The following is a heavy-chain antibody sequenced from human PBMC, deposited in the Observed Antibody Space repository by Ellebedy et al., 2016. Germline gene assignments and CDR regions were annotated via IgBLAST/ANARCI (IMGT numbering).Heavy chain of an antibody. Sequence: GGSLRLSXEASGFIFSNYAMHWVRQAPDKGLEWLTVILYDGNTIYYADSVKGRFTVSRDNSKNTLYLQMNSLRPEDTAVYYCARDYYDSSGYIGYWGQGTPVTVSS. CDR3: ARDYYDSSGYIGY. CDR1: GFIFSNYA. J-gene: IGHJ4*02. V-gene: IGHV3-30-3*01. D-gene: IGHD3-22*01. CDR2: ILYDGNTI.